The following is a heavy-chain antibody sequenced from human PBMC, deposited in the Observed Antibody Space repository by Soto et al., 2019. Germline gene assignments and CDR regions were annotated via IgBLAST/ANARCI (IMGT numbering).Heavy chain of an antibody. CDR1: GFTFESYG. D-gene: IGHD4-4*01. V-gene: IGHV3-30*03. CDR3: ARDSRPPDQYYYYGMDV. J-gene: IGHJ6*02. CDR2: ISYDGSQT. Sequence: QVQVVESGGGVVQPGRALRLSCAASGFTFESYGMHWVRQAPGKGLEWVAVISYDGSQTYYGDSVKGRFSISRDNSKNILSLQMNSLRGDDSAVYYCARDSRPPDQYYYYGMDVWGQGTTVTVSS.